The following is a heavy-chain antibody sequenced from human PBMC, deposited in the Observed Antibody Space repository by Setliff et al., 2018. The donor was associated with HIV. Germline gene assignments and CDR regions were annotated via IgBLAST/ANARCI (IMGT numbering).Heavy chain of an antibody. V-gene: IGHV4-39*01. CDR2: IYYSGST. CDR3: ARRNGYSYGFYFDY. CDR1: GGSISSSTYY. J-gene: IGHJ4*02. Sequence: SETLSLTCTVSGGSISSSTYYWGWIRQPPGKGLEWIGTIYYSGSTYYNPSLKSRLTISVDTSKNQFSLKLSSVTAADTAVYYCARRNGYSYGFYFDYWGQGTLVTVSS. D-gene: IGHD5-18*01.